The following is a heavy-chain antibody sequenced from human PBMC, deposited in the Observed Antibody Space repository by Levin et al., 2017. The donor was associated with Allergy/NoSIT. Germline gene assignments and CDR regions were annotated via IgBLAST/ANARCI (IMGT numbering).Heavy chain of an antibody. D-gene: IGHD5-18*01. CDR2: ISNCDSSV. Sequence: GESLKISCAASGFTLSSYEMSWVRQAPGKGLEWLSYISNCDSSVHYADSVKGRFTISRDNAKNSVYLQMNSLRVEDTAVYYCARENWGYIFDYWGLGALVTVSS. V-gene: IGHV3-48*03. CDR1: GFTLSSYE. CDR3: ARENWGYIFDY. J-gene: IGHJ4*02.